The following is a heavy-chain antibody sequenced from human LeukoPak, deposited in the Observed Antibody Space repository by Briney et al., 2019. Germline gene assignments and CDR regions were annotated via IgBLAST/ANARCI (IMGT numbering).Heavy chain of an antibody. D-gene: IGHD1-26*01. Sequence: GGSLRLSCAASGFTFSSYAMSWIRQAPGKGLEWVSAISGSGGSTYYADSVKGRFTISRDNSKNTLYLQMNSLRAEDTAVYYCAKDLAGSGSYSFDYWGQGTLVTVSS. CDR3: AKDLAGSGSYSFDY. V-gene: IGHV3-23*01. CDR2: ISGSGGST. J-gene: IGHJ4*02. CDR1: GFTFSSYA.